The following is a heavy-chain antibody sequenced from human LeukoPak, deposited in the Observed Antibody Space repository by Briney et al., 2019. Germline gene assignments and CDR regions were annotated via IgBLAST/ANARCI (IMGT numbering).Heavy chain of an antibody. CDR1: GFTFSSYA. V-gene: IGHV3-23*01. J-gene: IGHJ4*02. CDR2: ISGSGGST. D-gene: IGHD2-15*01. CDR3: AKERNIVVVVAATH. Sequence: GGSLRLSCAASGFTFSSYAMSWVRQAPGKGLEWVSAISGSGGSTYYADSVKGRFTISRDNSKDTLYLQMNSLRAEDTAVYYCAKERNIVVVVAATHWGQGTLVTVSS.